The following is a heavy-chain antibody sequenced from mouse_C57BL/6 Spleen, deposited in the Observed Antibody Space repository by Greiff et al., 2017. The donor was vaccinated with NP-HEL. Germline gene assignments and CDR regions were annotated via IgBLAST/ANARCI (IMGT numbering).Heavy chain of an antibody. Sequence: QVQLQQPGAELVMPGASVKLSCKASGYTFTSYWMHWVKQRPGQGLEWIAEIDPSDSYTNYNQKFKGKSTLTVDKSSSTAYMQLSSLTSEDSAVYYCARFNWDGYAMDYWGQGTSVTVSS. CDR2: IDPSDSYT. J-gene: IGHJ4*01. CDR3: ARFNWDGYAMDY. CDR1: GYTFTSYW. D-gene: IGHD4-1*01. V-gene: IGHV1-69*01.